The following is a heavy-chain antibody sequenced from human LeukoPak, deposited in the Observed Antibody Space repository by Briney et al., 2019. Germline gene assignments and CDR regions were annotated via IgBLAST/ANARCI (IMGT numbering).Heavy chain of an antibody. CDR2: ISGSGGST. CDR1: GLVFNSNA. D-gene: IGHD6-13*01. Sequence: GGSLRLSCAASGLVFNSNAMSWVRQAPGKGLEWVSAISGSGGSTYYADSVKGRFTISRDNSKNTLYLQMNSLRAEDTAAYYCAKENGSWSHYFDYWGQGTLVTVSS. J-gene: IGHJ4*02. V-gene: IGHV3-23*01. CDR3: AKENGSWSHYFDY.